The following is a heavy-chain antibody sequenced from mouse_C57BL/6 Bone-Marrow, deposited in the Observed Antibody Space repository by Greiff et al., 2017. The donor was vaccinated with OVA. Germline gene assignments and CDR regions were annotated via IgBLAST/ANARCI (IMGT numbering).Heavy chain of an antibody. D-gene: IGHD1-1*01. CDR1: GYTFTSYG. J-gene: IGHJ3*01. V-gene: IGHV1-81*01. CDR2: IYPRSGNT. CDR3: ARYYSSSYNAY. Sequence: QVQLQQSGAELARPGASVKLSCKASGYTFTSYGISWVKQRTGQGLEWIGEIYPRSGNTYYNEKFKGKATLTADKSSSTAYMELRSLTSEDSAVYVCARYYSSSYNAYWGQGTLVTVSA.